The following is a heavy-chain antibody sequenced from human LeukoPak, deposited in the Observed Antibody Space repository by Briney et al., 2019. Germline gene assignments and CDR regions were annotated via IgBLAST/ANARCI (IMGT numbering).Heavy chain of an antibody. CDR3: ARADSSSWYPSRPDAFAI. V-gene: IGHV3-11*04. D-gene: IGHD6-13*01. CDR1: GFTFSDYY. J-gene: IGHJ3*02. CDR2: ISSSGSTI. Sequence: GGSLRLSCAASGFTFSDYYMSWIRQAPGKGLEWVSYISSSGSTIYYADSVKGRFTISRDNAKNSLYLQMNSLRAEDTAVYYCARADSSSWYPSRPDAFAIWGQGTMVTVSS.